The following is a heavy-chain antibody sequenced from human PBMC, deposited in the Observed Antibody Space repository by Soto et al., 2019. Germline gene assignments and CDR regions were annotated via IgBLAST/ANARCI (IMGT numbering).Heavy chain of an antibody. D-gene: IGHD6-6*01. Sequence: EVQLVESGGGLVQPGGSLRLSCAASGFTFSSYWMHWVRQAPGKGLVWVSRIDSDGSSTTYADSVKGRFTISRDNAKNTLYLQLNSLRAEDTAVYYCARDKSAAPIYQFDYWGQGTLVTVSS. CDR1: GFTFSSYW. V-gene: IGHV3-74*01. CDR3: ARDKSAAPIYQFDY. J-gene: IGHJ4*02. CDR2: IDSDGSST.